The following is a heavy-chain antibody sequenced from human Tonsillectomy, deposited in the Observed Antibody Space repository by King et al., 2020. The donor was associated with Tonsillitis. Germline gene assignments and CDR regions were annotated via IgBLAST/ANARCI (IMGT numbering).Heavy chain of an antibody. J-gene: IGHJ3*02. Sequence: TLKESGPTLVKPTQTLTLTCNFSGLSLTTPGVGVGWIRQPPGKALEWLALIYWNTDMRYSPSLKSRLTISRDTSKNQVVLTMTNMDPVDSATYYCARYDFWTGYSDAFDIWGQGTMVTVSS. D-gene: IGHD3-3*01. CDR3: ARYDFWTGYSDAFDI. V-gene: IGHV2-5*01. CDR1: GLSLTTPGVG. CDR2: IYWNTDM.